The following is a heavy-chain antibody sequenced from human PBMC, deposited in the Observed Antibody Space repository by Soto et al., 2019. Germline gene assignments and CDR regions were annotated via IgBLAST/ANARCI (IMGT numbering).Heavy chain of an antibody. V-gene: IGHV1-18*01. CDR3: AREGQAPYYYYGMDV. J-gene: IGHJ6*02. CDR1: GYTFTNYG. CDR2: ISGYNGNT. Sequence: QVQVVQSGDEVKKPGASVKVSCKASGYTFTNYGFSWVRQAPGQGLEWMGWISGYNGNTKYAEKFQGRVTMTTDTSTSKGHMELRILRSDDTAVYYCAREGQAPYYYYGMDVWGQGTAVTVSS.